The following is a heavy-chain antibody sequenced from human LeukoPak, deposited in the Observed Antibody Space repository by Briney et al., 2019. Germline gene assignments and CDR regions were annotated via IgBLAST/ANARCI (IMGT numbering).Heavy chain of an antibody. V-gene: IGHV4-59*08. CDR2: IYYTGST. CDR3: AASRWYFDV. J-gene: IGHJ2*01. Sequence: SETLSLTCTVSGGSIANFYWSWVRQPPGKRLEWLGFIYYTGSTTYNPSLESRVTISVDTSKNQFSLRLRSVTAADTAVYYCAASRWYFDVWGRGVVVAVSS. CDR1: GGSIANFY.